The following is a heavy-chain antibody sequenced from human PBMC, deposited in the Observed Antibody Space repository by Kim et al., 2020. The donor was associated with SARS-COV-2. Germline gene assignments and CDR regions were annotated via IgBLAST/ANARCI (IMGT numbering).Heavy chain of an antibody. CDR3: ARGEAYYYDSSGYYDY. Sequence: SVKGRFTISRDNAKNSLYLQMNSLRAEDTAVYYCARGEAYYYDSSGYYDYWGQGTLVTVSS. D-gene: IGHD3-22*01. J-gene: IGHJ4*02. V-gene: IGHV3-48*03.